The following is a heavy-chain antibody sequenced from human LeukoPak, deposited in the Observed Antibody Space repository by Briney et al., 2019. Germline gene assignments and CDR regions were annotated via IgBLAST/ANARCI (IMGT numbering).Heavy chain of an antibody. V-gene: IGHV4-59*01. J-gene: IGHJ4*02. D-gene: IGHD3-22*01. CDR1: GGSISSYY. Sequence: SETLSLTCTVSGGSISSYYWSWIRQPPGKGLEWIGYIYYSGSTNYNPSLKSRVTISVDTSKNQFSLKLSSVTAADTAVYYCAIRHYYDSSVVDYWRQGTLVTVSS. CDR3: AIRHYYDSSVVDY. CDR2: IYYSGST.